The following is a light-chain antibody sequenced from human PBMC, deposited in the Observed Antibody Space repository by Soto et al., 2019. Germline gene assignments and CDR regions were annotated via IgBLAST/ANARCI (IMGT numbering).Light chain of an antibody. V-gene: IGKV3-20*01. Sequence: ESVVTQSPGTLSLSPGEIVTLSCKASQRVTNNYLAWYQQKPGQAPRLLVYIASSKSTGIPDRFSGSGSGTDFTLTISRREPEDLAVYYCQQYGTSRITIGHGTRLEIK. CDR3: QQYGTSRIT. J-gene: IGKJ5*01. CDR2: IAS. CDR1: QRVTNNY.